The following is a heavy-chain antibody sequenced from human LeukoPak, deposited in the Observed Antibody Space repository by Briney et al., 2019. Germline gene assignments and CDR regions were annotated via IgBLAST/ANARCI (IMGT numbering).Heavy chain of an antibody. Sequence: GGSLRLTCAASGFTFSNYWMTWVRQAPGKGLEWVADISQDGGEKFYVDSVKGRFTISRDYAKNPLYLQMNSLRAEDTAVYYCARHVSGWDSWGQGTLVTVSS. CDR2: ISQDGGEK. J-gene: IGHJ4*02. CDR3: ARHVSGWDS. CDR1: GFTFSNYW. D-gene: IGHD3-10*01. V-gene: IGHV3-7*05.